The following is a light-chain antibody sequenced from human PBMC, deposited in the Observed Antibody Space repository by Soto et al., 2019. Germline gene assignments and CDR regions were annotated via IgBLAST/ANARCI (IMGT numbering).Light chain of an antibody. V-gene: IGKV3-20*01. CDR2: GAS. J-gene: IGKJ1*01. CDR1: QSVSGSY. Sequence: ESVLTQSLCTLSLSPGERATLSCRASQSVSGSYLAWYQQKPGQAPRLLIYGASSRATGIPDRFSGSGSGTDFTLTISRLEPEDFAVYYCQQYGSSPTWTFGQGTKVDIK. CDR3: QQYGSSPTWT.